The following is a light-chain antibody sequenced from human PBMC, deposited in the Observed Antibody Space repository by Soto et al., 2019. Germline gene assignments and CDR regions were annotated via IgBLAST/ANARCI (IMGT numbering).Light chain of an antibody. Sequence: QSALTQPASVSGSPGQSIAISCTGTSSDVGKYSYVSWFQQYPGNAPKLMIYEVGNRPSGVSNRFSGSKSGNTASLTISGLQGEDEADYYCSSFTTSSTWVFGGGTKVTVL. CDR2: EVG. CDR3: SSFTTSSTWV. CDR1: SSDVGKYSY. V-gene: IGLV2-14*01. J-gene: IGLJ3*02.